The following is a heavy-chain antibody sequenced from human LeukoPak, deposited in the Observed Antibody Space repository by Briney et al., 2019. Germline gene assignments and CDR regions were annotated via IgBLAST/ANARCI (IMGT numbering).Heavy chain of an antibody. Sequence: PGGPLRLSCAASGFTFSSYWMSWLHQAPGKGLEGVANIKQDGSEKYYVDSVKGRFTISRDNAKNSLYLQMNSLRAEDTAVYYCARTTVTTKGAMDVWGKGTTVTVSS. D-gene: IGHD4-17*01. CDR3: ARTTVTTKGAMDV. V-gene: IGHV3-7*01. CDR1: GFTFSSYW. J-gene: IGHJ6*04. CDR2: IKQDGSEK.